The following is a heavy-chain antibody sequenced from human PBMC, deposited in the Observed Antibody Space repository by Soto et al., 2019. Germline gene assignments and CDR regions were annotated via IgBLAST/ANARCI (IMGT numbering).Heavy chain of an antibody. CDR1: GFTFSNFE. CDR3: ARGGRRSGSYADAFDI. CDR2: IKQDGSEK. V-gene: IGHV3-7*03. Sequence: SGGSLRLSCAASGFTFSNFEMHWVRQAPGKGLEWVANIKQDGSEKYYVDSVKGRFTISRDNAKNSLYLQMNSLRAEDTAVYYCARGGRRSGSYADAFDIWGQGTMVTVS. J-gene: IGHJ3*02. D-gene: IGHD1-26*01.